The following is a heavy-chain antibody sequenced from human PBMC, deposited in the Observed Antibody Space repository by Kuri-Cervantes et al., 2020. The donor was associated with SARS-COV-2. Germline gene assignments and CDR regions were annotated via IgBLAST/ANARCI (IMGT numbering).Heavy chain of an antibody. V-gene: IGHV4-59*12. CDR2: ISYRGST. CDR3: ARDGSVARYPRTAFDI. D-gene: IGHD6-19*01. CDR1: GGSISSYF. J-gene: IGHJ3*02. Sequence: SETLSLTCTVSGGSISSYFWSWIRQSPGKGLEWMGDISYRGSTKYNPSLKSRVTISIDASKNQFSLKLSSVTAADTAVYYCARDGSVARYPRTAFDIWGQGTMVTVSS.